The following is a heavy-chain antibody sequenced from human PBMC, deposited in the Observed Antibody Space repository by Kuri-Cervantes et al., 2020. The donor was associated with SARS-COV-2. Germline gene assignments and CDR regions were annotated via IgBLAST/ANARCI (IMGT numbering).Heavy chain of an antibody. CDR2: IKQDGSEK. D-gene: IGHD6-13*01. J-gene: IGHJ3*02. CDR3: ARDRYSSSWYHAFDI. V-gene: IGHV3-7*01. CDR1: GFTFSSYW. Sequence: GESLKISCAASGFTFSSYWMSWVRQAPGKGLERVANIKQDGSEKYYVDSVKGRFTISRDNAKNSLYLQMNSLRAEDTAVYYCARDRYSSSWYHAFDIWGQGTMVTVSS.